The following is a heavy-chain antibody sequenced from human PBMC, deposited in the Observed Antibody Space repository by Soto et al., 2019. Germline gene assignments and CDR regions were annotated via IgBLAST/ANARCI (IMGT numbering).Heavy chain of an antibody. J-gene: IGHJ4*02. CDR3: ARGYYDFWSGDYPSFDY. CDR2: INHSGST. V-gene: IGHV4-34*01. Sequence: QVQLQQWGAGLLKPSETLSLTCAVYGGSFSGYYWSWIRQPPGKGLEGIGEINHSGSTNYNPSLKSQLTISVDTSKNQVSLKLSSVTAADTAVYYCARGYYDFWSGDYPSFDYWGQGTLVTVSS. D-gene: IGHD3-3*01. CDR1: GGSFSGYY.